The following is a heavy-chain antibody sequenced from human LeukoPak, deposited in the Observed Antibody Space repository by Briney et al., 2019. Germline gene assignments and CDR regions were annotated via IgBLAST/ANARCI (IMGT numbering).Heavy chain of an antibody. D-gene: IGHD4-17*01. CDR2: INHSGST. CDR1: GGSFTGNY. V-gene: IGHV4-34*01. CDR3: ARDFLRDYGDPFDS. J-gene: IGHJ4*02. Sequence: SETLSLTCAVYGGSFTGNYWRWIRQPPGKGLEWIGEINHSGSTKYNPSLKSRVTMSVDASTNQFFLRLTSVTAADTAVYYCARDFLRDYGDPFDSWGQGTLVTVSS.